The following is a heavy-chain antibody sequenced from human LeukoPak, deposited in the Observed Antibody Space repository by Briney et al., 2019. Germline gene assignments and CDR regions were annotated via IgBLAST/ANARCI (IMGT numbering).Heavy chain of an antibody. J-gene: IGHJ4*02. CDR2: ISGDGTKT. CDR1: GFTFSDYW. Sequence: GGSLRLSCAASGFTFSDYWMHWVRQVPGEGLVWVSRISGDGTKTAYAGSVKGRFTISRDNARNTLYLQMNSLRAEDTAVYYCAKDTGYDAPGLFDYWGQGTLVTVSS. CDR3: AKDTGYDAPGLFDY. D-gene: IGHD5-12*01. V-gene: IGHV3-74*01.